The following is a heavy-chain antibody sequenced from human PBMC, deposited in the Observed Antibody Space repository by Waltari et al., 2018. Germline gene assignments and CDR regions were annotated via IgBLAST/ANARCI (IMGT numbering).Heavy chain of an antibody. CDR1: GFGFSNAW. V-gene: IGHV3-15*07. CDR3: TPPPYYYYGMDV. CDR2: IKTRAGGVTA. J-gene: IGHJ6*02. Sequence: EVQLVESGGGLVNPGGSLRLPCAASGFGFSNAWRNWFRQAPGKGREWVCRIKTRAGGVTADYAALVRGRLTISRDDSKNTLYLQMNSLKAEDTAVYYCTPPPYYYYGMDVWGQGTTVTVSS.